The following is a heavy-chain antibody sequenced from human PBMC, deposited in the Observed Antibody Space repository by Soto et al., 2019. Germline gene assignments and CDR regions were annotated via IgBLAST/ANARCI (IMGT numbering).Heavy chain of an antibody. CDR1: GGSISSGGYH. CDR2: IYDSGST. Sequence: QVQLQESGPGLVKPSQTLSLTCTVSGGSISSGGYHWRWIRQHPGKGLEWIGYIYDSGSTYYNPSLKSRVTISVDTSKNQFSLKLSSVTAADTAVYYCARAHDYGDYGDYHMDVWGKGTTVTVSS. D-gene: IGHD4-17*01. CDR3: ARAHDYGDYGDYHMDV. J-gene: IGHJ6*03. V-gene: IGHV4-31*03.